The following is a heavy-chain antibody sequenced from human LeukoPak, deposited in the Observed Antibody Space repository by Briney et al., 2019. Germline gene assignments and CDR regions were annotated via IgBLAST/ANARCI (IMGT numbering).Heavy chain of an antibody. CDR2: IHYSGST. J-gene: IGHJ6*03. D-gene: IGHD5-12*01. V-gene: IGHV4-59*01. Sequence: ETAETLSLTCTVSGGSISSYYWSWIRQPPGKGLEWIGYIHYSGSTHYNPSLKSRVTISVDTSKNQVSLKLRSVTAADTAVYYCARATEGYAGGPGYSYYYYMDVWGKGTTVTISS. CDR1: GGSISSYY. CDR3: ARATEGYAGGPGYSYYYYMDV.